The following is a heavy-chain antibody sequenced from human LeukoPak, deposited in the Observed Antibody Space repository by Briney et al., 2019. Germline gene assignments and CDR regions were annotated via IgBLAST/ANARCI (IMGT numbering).Heavy chain of an antibody. V-gene: IGHV1-3*01. CDR1: GYTFTSYA. CDR3: ARLKYCTNGVCYAGFDY. Sequence: ASVKFSCKASGYTFTSYAMHWVRQAPGQRLEWMGWINAGNGNTKYSQKFQGRVTITRDTSADTAYMELSSLRSEDTAVYYCARLKYCTNGVCYAGFDYWGQGTLVTVSS. J-gene: IGHJ4*02. D-gene: IGHD2-8*01. CDR2: INAGNGNT.